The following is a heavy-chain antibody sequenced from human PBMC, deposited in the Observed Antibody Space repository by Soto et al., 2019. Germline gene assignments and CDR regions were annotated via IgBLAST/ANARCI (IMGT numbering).Heavy chain of an antibody. CDR3: AIKVVGATSRPYHWMFNL. Sequence: EVQLLESGGGSVQPGGSVRLSCAGSGFTFINYAMNWVRQAPGKGLEWVSTISGGGDATFFADSVRGRFTFSRDNSKNTWALQMKTLGCDDTTVYCSAIKVVGATSRPYHWMFNLWSRATVVTVS. CDR1: GFTFINYA. V-gene: IGHV3-23*01. CDR2: ISGGGDAT. D-gene: IGHD1-20*01. J-gene: IGHJ2*01.